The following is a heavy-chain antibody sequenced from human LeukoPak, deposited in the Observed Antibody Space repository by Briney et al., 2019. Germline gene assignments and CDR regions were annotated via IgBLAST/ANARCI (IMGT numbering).Heavy chain of an antibody. J-gene: IGHJ4*02. D-gene: IGHD2-15*01. CDR2: IIPIFGTA. CDR3: ARDASYSSGGSCLFDY. Sequence: SVKVSCKASGGTFSSYAISWVRQAPGQGLEWMGGIIPIFGTANYAQKFQGRVTITADESTSTAYMELSSLRSEDTAVYYCARDASYSSGGSCLFDYWGQGTLVTVSS. V-gene: IGHV1-69*13. CDR1: GGTFSSYA.